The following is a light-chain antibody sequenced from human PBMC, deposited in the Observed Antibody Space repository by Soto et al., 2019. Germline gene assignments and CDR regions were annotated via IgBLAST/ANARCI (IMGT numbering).Light chain of an antibody. CDR3: AAWDGSLSGVV. J-gene: IGLJ2*01. Sequence: QSVLTQPPSASGTPGQRVTISCSGSSSNIGNNHVYWYQQLPGTAPKLLIYRDNQRPSGVPDRFSGSRSGTSASLAISGLRFEDEAEYHCAAWDGSLSGVVFGGGTKLTVL. V-gene: IGLV1-47*01. CDR1: SSNIGNNH. CDR2: RDN.